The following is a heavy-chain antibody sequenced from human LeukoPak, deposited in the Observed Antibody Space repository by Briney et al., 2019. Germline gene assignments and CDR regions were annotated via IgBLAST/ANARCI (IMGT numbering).Heavy chain of an antibody. D-gene: IGHD5-18*01. Sequence: GGSLRLSCAGSGFTFSNYSINWVRQAPGKGLKWVSSISPSSHYIYYADSVRGRFTISRDNARNSLYLQMNSLRDEDTAVYYCARDRHTAMVYYYYYMDVWGTGTTVTVSS. V-gene: IGHV3-21*04. CDR2: ISPSSHYI. CDR1: GFTFSNYS. J-gene: IGHJ6*03. CDR3: ARDRHTAMVYYYYYMDV.